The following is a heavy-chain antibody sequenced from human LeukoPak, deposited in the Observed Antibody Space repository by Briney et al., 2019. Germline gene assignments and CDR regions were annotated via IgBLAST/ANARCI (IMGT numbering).Heavy chain of an antibody. Sequence: SGGSLRLSCVSSGFTFSNYWMKWVRQAPGKGLEWVASINEDGSGKFSVGSVKDRITISRDNTRNSLDLQINSLTVGDTAIYYCARDDGDVWGTGTTVTVSS. CDR3: ARDDGDV. J-gene: IGHJ6*04. CDR1: GFTFSNYW. V-gene: IGHV3-7*01. CDR2: INEDGSGK.